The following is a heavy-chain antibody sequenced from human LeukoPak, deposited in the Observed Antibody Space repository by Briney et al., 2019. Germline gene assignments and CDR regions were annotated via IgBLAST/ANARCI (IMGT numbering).Heavy chain of an antibody. Sequence: GASVKVSCKASGYTFTSYAMHWVRQAPGQRLEWMGWINAGNGNTKYSQKFQGRVTITRDTSASTAYMELSSLRSEDTAVYYCGRGPPPSGSDLYHCYYMDVWGKGTTVTVSS. V-gene: IGHV1-3*01. CDR1: GYTFTSYA. CDR3: GRGPPPSGSDLYHCYYMDV. J-gene: IGHJ6*03. D-gene: IGHD3-10*01. CDR2: INAGNGNT.